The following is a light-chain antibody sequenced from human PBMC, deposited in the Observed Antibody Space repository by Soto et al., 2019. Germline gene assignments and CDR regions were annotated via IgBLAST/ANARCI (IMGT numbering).Light chain of an antibody. CDR3: QQYGNSPPMYT. CDR2: TAS. J-gene: IGKJ2*01. Sequence: IQMTQSPSSLSASVGDRVTITCRASQSIVRNLNWYQQKPGKAPELLIYTASNLESGVPSRFSGSGSGTDFALTISSLQPEDSAVYYCQQYGNSPPMYTFGQGTKLEIK. CDR1: QSIVRN. V-gene: IGKV1-39*01.